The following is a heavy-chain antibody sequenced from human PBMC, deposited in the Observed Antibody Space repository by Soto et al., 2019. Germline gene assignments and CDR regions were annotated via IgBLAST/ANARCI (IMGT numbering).Heavy chain of an antibody. V-gene: IGHV3-23*01. D-gene: IGHD6-19*01. CDR2: ISGNGVRT. Sequence: EVQLLESGGGLVQPGGSLRLSCAASGFTFSSYAMNWVRQAPVKGLEWVSVISGNGVRTDYADSVKGRFTISRDNFKNTLYLQMNSLRVEDTAVYYCAKDNRWLVPTYFDYWGQGTIVTVSS. CDR1: GFTFSSYA. CDR3: AKDNRWLVPTYFDY. J-gene: IGHJ4*02.